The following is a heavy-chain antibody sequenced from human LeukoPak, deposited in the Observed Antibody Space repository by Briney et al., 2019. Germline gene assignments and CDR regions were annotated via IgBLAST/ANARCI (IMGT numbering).Heavy chain of an antibody. V-gene: IGHV1-8*03. D-gene: IGHD3-3*01. Sequence: ASVKVSCKASGYTFTGYDINWVRQAPGQGLEWMGWMNPNSGNTVYAQKFQGRVTITRNTSISTAYMELSSLRSEDTAVYYCARGPRFWSGYYTPSYYYYYMDVWGKGTTVTVSS. CDR1: GYTFTGYD. CDR3: ARGPRFWSGYYTPSYYYYYMDV. J-gene: IGHJ6*03. CDR2: MNPNSGNT.